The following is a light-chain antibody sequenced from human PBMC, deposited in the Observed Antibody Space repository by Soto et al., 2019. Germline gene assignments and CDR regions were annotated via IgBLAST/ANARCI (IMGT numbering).Light chain of an antibody. J-gene: IGKJ1*01. V-gene: IGKV3-20*01. CDR2: GAS. Sequence: DIVLTQSPGTLSLSPGDRATLSCRASQSVSTSYLAWYQQKPGQAPRLLIYGASSRATGIPDRFSGSGSGTDFTLTISRLEPEDFAVYYCQQYGSSGTFGQGTKVDI. CDR3: QQYGSSGT. CDR1: QSVSTSY.